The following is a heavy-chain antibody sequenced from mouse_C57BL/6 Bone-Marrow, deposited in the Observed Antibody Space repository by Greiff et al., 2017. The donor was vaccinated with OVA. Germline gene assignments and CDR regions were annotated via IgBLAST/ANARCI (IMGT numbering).Heavy chain of an antibody. CDR2: IFPGSGST. CDR3: ARHYYGSSYAMDY. D-gene: IGHD1-1*01. Sequence: VKLQESGPELVKPGASVKISCKASGYTFTDYYINWVKQRPGQGLEWIGWIFPGSGSTYYNEKFKGKATLTVDKSSSTAYMLLSSLTSEDSAVYFCARHYYGSSYAMDYWGQGTSVTVSS. V-gene: IGHV1-75*01. CDR1: GYTFTDYY. J-gene: IGHJ4*01.